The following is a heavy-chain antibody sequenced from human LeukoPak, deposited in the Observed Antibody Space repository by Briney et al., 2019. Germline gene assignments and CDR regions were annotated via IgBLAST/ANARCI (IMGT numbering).Heavy chain of an antibody. CDR3: AKDVGYCSSTTCYKPFDY. V-gene: IGHV3-23*01. CDR1: GFTFSNHA. CDR2: FSVSGGNT. J-gene: IGHJ4*02. Sequence: GGSLRLSCAASGFTFSNHAMSWVPQAPGKGLEWVSAFSVSGGNTYYAHSVKGRFTISRDNSKNTLYLQMNSLRAEDTAVYYCAKDVGYCSSTTCYKPFDYWGQGALVTVSS. D-gene: IGHD2-2*02.